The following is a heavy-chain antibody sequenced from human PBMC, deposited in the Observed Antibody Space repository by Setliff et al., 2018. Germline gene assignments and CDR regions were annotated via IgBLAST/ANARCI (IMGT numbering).Heavy chain of an antibody. J-gene: IGHJ4*01. CDR2: IIGSGIST. CDR1: GFSFSSYA. D-gene: IGHD3-3*01. Sequence: GGSLRLSCAASGFSFSSYAMSWVRQAPGKGLEWVSTIIGSGISTYYADSVQGRVTISRDNHKNTLHLQMNSLRVEDTAIYYCAKSPHDFWSGRVFFDYWGQGMLVTLS. CDR3: AKSPHDFWSGRVFFDY. V-gene: IGHV3-23*01.